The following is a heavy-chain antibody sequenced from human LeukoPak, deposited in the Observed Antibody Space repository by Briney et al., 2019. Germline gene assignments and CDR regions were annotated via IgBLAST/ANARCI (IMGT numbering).Heavy chain of an antibody. V-gene: IGHV4-34*01. D-gene: IGHD2-2*01. CDR3: ARALGYCSSTSCALRWFDP. CDR1: GGSFSGYY. CDR2: IKHSGST. Sequence: SETLSLTCAVSGGSFSGYYWSWIRQPPGKGLEWIGEIKHSGSTNYNPSLKRRVTISVDTSKNQFSLKLSSVTAADTAVYYCARALGYCSSTSCALRWFDPWGQGTLVTVSS. J-gene: IGHJ5*02.